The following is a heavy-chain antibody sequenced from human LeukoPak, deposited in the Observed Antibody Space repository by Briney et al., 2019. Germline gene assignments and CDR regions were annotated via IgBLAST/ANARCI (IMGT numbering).Heavy chain of an antibody. V-gene: IGHV3-30*03. CDR1: GFTFSSYG. CDR3: ATLLQAAALGIGGY. CDR2: ISYDGSNK. J-gene: IGHJ4*02. D-gene: IGHD6-13*01. Sequence: PGRSLRLSCAASGFTFSSYGMHWVRQAPGKGLEWVAVISYDGSNKYYADSVKGRFTISRDNSKNTLYLQMNSLRAEDTAVYYCATLLQAAALGIGGYWGQGTLVTVSS.